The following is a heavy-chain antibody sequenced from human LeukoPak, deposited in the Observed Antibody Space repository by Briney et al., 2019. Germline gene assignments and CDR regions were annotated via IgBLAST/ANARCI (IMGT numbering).Heavy chain of an antibody. Sequence: SGPTLVNPTQTLTLTCTFSGFSLSTTGVGVGWIRQPPEKALEWLALIYLHDDNRYSPSLNSRLTVTNDTSKNQVVLTMTNMDPVDTATYYCAHRLGVEYFQHWGQGTLVTVSS. D-gene: IGHD2-8*01. J-gene: IGHJ1*01. V-gene: IGHV2-5*01. CDR2: IYLHDDN. CDR3: AHRLGVEYFQH. CDR1: GFSLSTTGVG.